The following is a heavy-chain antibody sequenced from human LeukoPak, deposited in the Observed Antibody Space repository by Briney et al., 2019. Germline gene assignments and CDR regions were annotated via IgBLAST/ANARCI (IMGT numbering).Heavy chain of an antibody. CDR3: ARYPRSRYYFDY. CDR1: GYTFTSYD. J-gene: IGHJ4*02. D-gene: IGHD3-16*02. CDR2: MNPNSGNT. Sequence: ASVKVPCKASGYTFTSYDINWVRQATGQGLEWMGWMNPNSGNTGYAQKFQGRVTITRNTSIGTAYMELSSLRSEDTAVYYCARYPRSRYYFDYWGQGTLITVSS. V-gene: IGHV1-8*03.